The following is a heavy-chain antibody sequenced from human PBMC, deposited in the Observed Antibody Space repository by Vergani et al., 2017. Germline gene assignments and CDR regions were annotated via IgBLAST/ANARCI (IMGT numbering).Heavy chain of an antibody. CDR3: ARATGPSNYGQLVLYYYYMDV. CDR2: IYSGGST. Sequence: EVQLVETGGGLIQPGGSLRLSCAASGFTVSSNYMSWVRQAPGKRLEWVSVIYSGGSTYYADSVKGRFTVSRDNSKNTLYLQMNSLRAEDTAVYYCARATGPSNYGQLVLYYYYMDVWGKGTTVTVSS. CDR1: GFTVSSNY. D-gene: IGHD6-6*01. V-gene: IGHV3-53*02. J-gene: IGHJ6*03.